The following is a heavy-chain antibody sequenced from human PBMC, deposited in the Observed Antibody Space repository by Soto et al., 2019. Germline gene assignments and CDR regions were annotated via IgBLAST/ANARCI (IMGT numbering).Heavy chain of an antibody. CDR1: GFTFSSYA. D-gene: IGHD4-4*01. Sequence: GGSLRLSCAASGFTFSSYALSWVRQAPGKGLEWVSAISGSGGSTYYADSVKGRFTISRDNSKNTLYLQMNSLRAEDTAVYYCAKDLSVTTFYYYGMDVWGQGTTVTVSS. CDR3: AKDLSVTTFYYYGMDV. CDR2: ISGSGGST. V-gene: IGHV3-23*01. J-gene: IGHJ6*02.